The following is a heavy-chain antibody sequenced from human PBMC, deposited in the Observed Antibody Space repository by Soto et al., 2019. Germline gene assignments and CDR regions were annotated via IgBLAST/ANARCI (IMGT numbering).Heavy chain of an antibody. Sequence: QVQLVESGGGVVQPGRSLRLSCAASGFTFSSYGMHWVRQAPGKGLEWVAVIWYDGSNKYYADSVKGRFTISRDNSKNTLYLQMNSLRAEDTAVYYCARGAGSVVATTLDYWAQGTLVTVSS. CDR3: ARGAGSVVATTLDY. CDR1: GFTFSSYG. D-gene: IGHD5-12*01. J-gene: IGHJ4*02. CDR2: IWYDGSNK. V-gene: IGHV3-33*01.